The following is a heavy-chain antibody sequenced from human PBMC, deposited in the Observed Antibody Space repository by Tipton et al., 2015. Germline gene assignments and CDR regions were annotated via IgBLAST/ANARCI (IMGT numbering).Heavy chain of an antibody. Sequence: TLSLTCSVSSDSISKYYWSWIRQHPGKGLEWIGYIYYSGSTYYNPSLKSLVTISVDASKNQFSLKLSSVTAADTAVYYCASPSLPHDRGDYYFQSWGQGSLVTVSS. D-gene: IGHD2-21*02. CDR1: SDSISKYY. J-gene: IGHJ4*02. CDR3: ASPSLPHDRGDYYFQS. V-gene: IGHV4-59*06. CDR2: IYYSGST.